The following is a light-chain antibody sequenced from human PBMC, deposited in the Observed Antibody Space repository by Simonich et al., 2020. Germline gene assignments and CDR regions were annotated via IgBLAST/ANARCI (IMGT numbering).Light chain of an antibody. CDR3: CSYAGSSTWV. CDR1: SRDVVSYNL. Sequence: QSALTHPASVSGSPGQSIPISCTGTSRDVVSYNLVSWDQQHPGKAPKLMIYEGSKRPSGVDNRFSGSKSGNTASLTISGLQAEDEADYYCCSYAGSSTWVFGGGTKLTVL. V-gene: IGLV2-23*01. CDR2: EGS. J-gene: IGLJ3*02.